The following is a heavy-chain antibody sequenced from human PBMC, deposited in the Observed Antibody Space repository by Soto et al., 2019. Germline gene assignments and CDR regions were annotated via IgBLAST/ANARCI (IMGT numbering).Heavy chain of an antibody. D-gene: IGHD3-16*01. V-gene: IGHV2-5*02. CDR2: IYWDDDK. CDR3: AHRLCGLGAFDI. CDR1: GFSLSTSGVS. J-gene: IGHJ3*02. Sequence: QITLKESGPTLVKPTQTLTLTCTFSGFSLSTSGVSVGWIRQPPGKALEWLVLIYWDDDKRYSPSLKSRLTSPKDTSKNQVVLTMTHMAPVDTAPYSCAHRLCGLGAFDIWGQGTMVTVSS.